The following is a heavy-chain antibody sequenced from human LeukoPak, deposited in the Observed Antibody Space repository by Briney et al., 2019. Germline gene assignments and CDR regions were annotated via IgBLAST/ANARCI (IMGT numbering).Heavy chain of an antibody. CDR3: SRGLSDVY. CDR1: GGSISSSY. CDR2: IYSSGST. J-gene: IGHJ4*02. V-gene: IGHV4-4*07. Sequence: SETLSLTCSVSGGSISSSYWSWIRQPAGKGLGWIGRIYSSGSTNYNPSLKSRVTMSVDTSKNQFSLKLSSVTAADTAVYYCSRGLSDVYWGQGTLVTVSS.